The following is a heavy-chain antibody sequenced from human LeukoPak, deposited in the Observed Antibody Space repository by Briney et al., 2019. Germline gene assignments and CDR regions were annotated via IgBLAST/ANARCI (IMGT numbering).Heavy chain of an antibody. CDR3: ARDYLVGGTDAFDI. CDR2: IRGDGETT. D-gene: IGHD1-1*01. Sequence: PGGSLRLSCAASGFTFTSYAMNWVRQAPGKGLEWVSAIRGDGETTYYADSVKGRFTISRDNAKNSLYLQMNRLRGEDTAVYYCARDYLVGGTDAFDIWGQGTMVTVSS. CDR1: GFTFTSYA. V-gene: IGHV3-23*01. J-gene: IGHJ3*02.